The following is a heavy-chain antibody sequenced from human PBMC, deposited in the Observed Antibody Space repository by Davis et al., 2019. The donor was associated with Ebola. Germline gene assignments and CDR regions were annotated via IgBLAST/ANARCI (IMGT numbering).Heavy chain of an antibody. CDR1: GFTFSSHS. CDR3: ARLPAARNLGPQD. Sequence: GESLKISCAASGFTFSSHSMNWVRQAPGKGLEWVSYISSSSSTIYYADSVKGRFTISRDNAKNSLYLQMNSLRDEDTAVYYCARLPAARNLGPQDWGQGTLVTVSS. V-gene: IGHV3-48*02. D-gene: IGHD6-6*01. CDR2: ISSSSSTI. J-gene: IGHJ4*02.